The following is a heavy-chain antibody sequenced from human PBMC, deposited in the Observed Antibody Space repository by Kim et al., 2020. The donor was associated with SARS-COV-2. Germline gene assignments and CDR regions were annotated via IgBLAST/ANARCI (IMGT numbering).Heavy chain of an antibody. J-gene: IGHJ6*02. CDR3: AKDRREYSSSGGHYCYYYGMDV. CDR1: GFTFSTYS. CDR2: ISSSRSYI. Sequence: GGSLRLSCAASGFTFSTYSMDWVRQAPGKGLEWVSSISSSRSYIYYGDSMRGRFTISRDNAKNSLYLQMNSLRAEDTAVYYCAKDRREYSSSGGHYCYYYGMDVCGQGTPFTVSS. V-gene: IGHV3-21*01. D-gene: IGHD6-13*01.